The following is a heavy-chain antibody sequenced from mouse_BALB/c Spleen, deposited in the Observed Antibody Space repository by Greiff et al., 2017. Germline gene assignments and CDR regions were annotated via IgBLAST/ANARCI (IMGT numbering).Heavy chain of an antibody. CDR1: GYSITSDYA. CDR2: ISYSGST. Sequence: DVKLVESGPGLVKPSQSLSLTCTVTGYSITSDYAWNWIRQFPGNKLEWMGYISYSGSTSYNPSLKSRISITRDTSKNQFFLQSNCVTTEDTATYYCARKAYYYGSSDAMDYWGQGTSVTVSS. V-gene: IGHV3-2*02. CDR3: ARKAYYYGSSDAMDY. J-gene: IGHJ4*01. D-gene: IGHD1-1*01.